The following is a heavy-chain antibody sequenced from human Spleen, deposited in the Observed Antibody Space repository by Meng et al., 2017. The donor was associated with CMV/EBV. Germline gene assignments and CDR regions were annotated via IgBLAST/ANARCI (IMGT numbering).Heavy chain of an antibody. CDR3: WKILRDALRFLEGFPDSASTEEVGMGV. D-gene: IGHD3-3*01. Sequence: GESLKISCAASGFTFSSHWMSWVRQAPGKGLEWVAVISYDGSNKYYADSVKGRFTISRDNSKNTLYLQINSQRVEDTAMYYCWKILRDALRFLEGFPDSASTEEVGMGVWVQGTTVTVSS. CDR2: ISYDGSNK. J-gene: IGHJ6*02. V-gene: IGHV3-30*18. CDR1: GFTFSSHW.